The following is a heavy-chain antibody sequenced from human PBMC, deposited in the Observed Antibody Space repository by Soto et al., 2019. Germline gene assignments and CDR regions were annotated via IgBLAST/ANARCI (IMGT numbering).Heavy chain of an antibody. CDR1: GGSISSGGYY. D-gene: IGHD6-13*01. J-gene: IGHJ5*02. Sequence: SETLSLTCTVSGGSISSGGYYWSWIRQHPGNGLEWIGYIYYSGSTYYNPSLKSRVTISVDTSKNQFSLKLSSVTAADTAVYYCAREGLGYSSSWYAIGSGWFDPWGQGTLVTVSS. CDR3: AREGLGYSSSWYAIGSGWFDP. V-gene: IGHV4-31*03. CDR2: IYYSGST.